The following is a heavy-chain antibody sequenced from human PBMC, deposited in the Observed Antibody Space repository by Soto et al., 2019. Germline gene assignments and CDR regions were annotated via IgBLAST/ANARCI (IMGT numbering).Heavy chain of an antibody. CDR3: ERDGYCSGGSCYSVPVFDY. V-gene: IGHV3-33*01. CDR1: GFTFSSYG. CDR2: IWYDGSNK. J-gene: IGHJ4*02. D-gene: IGHD2-15*01. Sequence: QVQLVESGGGVVQPGRSLRLSCAASGFTFSSYGMHWARQAPGKGLEWVAVIWYDGSNKYYADSVKGRFTISRDNSKNMLYLQMNSLRAEDTAVYYCERDGYCSGGSCYSVPVFDYWGQGTLVTVSS.